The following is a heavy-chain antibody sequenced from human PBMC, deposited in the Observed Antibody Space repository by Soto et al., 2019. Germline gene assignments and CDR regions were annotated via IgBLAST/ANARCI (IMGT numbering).Heavy chain of an antibody. J-gene: IGHJ5*02. CDR1: GYTFTSYD. D-gene: IGHD3-10*01. Sequence: QVQLVRSGAELKKPGASVKVSCKASGYTFTSYDINWVRQATGQGLEWMGWMNPNSGNTGYAQKFQGRVTMTRNTSISTAYMELSSLRSEDTAGYYYARGWYYGSGSPFDPWGQGTLVTVSS. CDR3: ARGWYYGSGSPFDP. CDR2: MNPNSGNT. V-gene: IGHV1-8*01.